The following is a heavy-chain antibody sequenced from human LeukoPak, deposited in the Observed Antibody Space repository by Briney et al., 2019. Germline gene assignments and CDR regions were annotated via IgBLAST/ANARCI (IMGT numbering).Heavy chain of an antibody. CDR2: GGT. V-gene: IGHV1-2*02. J-gene: IGHJ4*02. D-gene: IGHD3-9*01. CDR3: ARGVKDILTGYYWTYEYDY. Sequence: GGTNYAQKFQGRVTMTRDTSISTAYMELSRLRSDDTAVYYCARGVKDILTGYYWTYEYDYWGQGTLVTVSS.